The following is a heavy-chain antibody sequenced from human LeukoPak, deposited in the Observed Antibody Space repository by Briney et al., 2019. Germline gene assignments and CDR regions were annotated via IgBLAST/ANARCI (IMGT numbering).Heavy chain of an antibody. CDR3: ARTYYGSGSTSTPAY. CDR2: INPSGGST. J-gene: IGHJ4*02. D-gene: IGHD3-10*01. Sequence: ASVKVSCKASGYTFTSYYMHWVRQAPGQGLEWMGIINPSGGSTSYAQKFQGRVTMTRHTSTSTVYMELSSLRSEDTAVYYCARTYYGSGSTSTPAYWGQGTLVTVSS. V-gene: IGHV1-46*03. CDR1: GYTFTSYY.